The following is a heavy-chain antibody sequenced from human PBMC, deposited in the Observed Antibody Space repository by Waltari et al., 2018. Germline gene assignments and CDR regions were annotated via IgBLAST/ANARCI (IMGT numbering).Heavy chain of an antibody. D-gene: IGHD4-17*01. CDR1: GFTFSSYA. CDR2: ISYDGSNK. Sequence: QVQLVESGGGVVQPGRSLRLSCAASGFTFSSYAMHWVRQAPGRGLEWVAVISYDGSNKYYADSVKGRFTISRDNSKNTLYLQMNSLRAEDTAVYYCAIGRGTRGRHYGDNEGYWGQGTLVTVSS. J-gene: IGHJ4*02. V-gene: IGHV3-30-3*01. CDR3: AIGRGTRGRHYGDNEGY.